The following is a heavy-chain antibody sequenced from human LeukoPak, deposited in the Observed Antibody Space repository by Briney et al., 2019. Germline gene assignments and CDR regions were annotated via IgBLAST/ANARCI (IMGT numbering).Heavy chain of an antibody. J-gene: IGHJ4*02. CDR2: ISGSGGST. V-gene: IGHV3-23*01. D-gene: IGHD3-3*01. Sequence: HTGGSLRLSCAASGFTFSSYAMSWVRQAPGKGLEWVSAISGSGGSTYYADSVKGRFTISRDNSKNTLYLQMNSLRAEDTAVYYXXXXLGNGRYDFQDYFDYWGQGTLVTVSS. CDR3: XXXLGNGRYDFQDYFDY. CDR1: GFTFSSYA.